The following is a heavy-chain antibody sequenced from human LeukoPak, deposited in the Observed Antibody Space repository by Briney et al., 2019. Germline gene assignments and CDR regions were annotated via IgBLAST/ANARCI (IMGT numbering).Heavy chain of an antibody. D-gene: IGHD6-19*01. CDR3: ARGIAVAGYVFDY. V-gene: IGHV1-2*04. Sequence: GASVKVSCKASGYTFTGYYMHWVRQAPGQGLEWMGWINPNSGGTNYAQKFQGWVTMTRDTSISTAYMELSRLRSDDTAVYYCARGIAVAGYVFDYWGQGTLVTVSS. J-gene: IGHJ4*02. CDR2: INPNSGGT. CDR1: GYTFTGYY.